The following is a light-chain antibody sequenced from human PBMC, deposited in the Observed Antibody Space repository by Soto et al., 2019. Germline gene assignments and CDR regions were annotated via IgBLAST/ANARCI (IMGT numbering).Light chain of an antibody. J-gene: IGKJ4*01. Sequence: ESVLTQSPATLSLSAGERATLSCRASQSISISLAWYQQKPGQAPRLLIYDASKRATDIPGRFSGSGSGTDFTLTISSLEPEDFAIYYCQQRFTGPPTFGGGTKVEIK. CDR1: QSISIS. V-gene: IGKV3-11*01. CDR2: DAS. CDR3: QQRFTGPPT.